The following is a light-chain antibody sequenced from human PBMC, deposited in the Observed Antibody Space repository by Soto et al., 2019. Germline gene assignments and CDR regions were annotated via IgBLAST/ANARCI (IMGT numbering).Light chain of an antibody. J-gene: IGLJ3*02. V-gene: IGLV2-23*01. CDR1: SSDVGNSNF. Sequence: QSALTQPASVSGSPGQSITISWTGTSSDVGNSNFVSWYQHHPGKAPKLMIYEGTKLSSGVSNRFSGSKSGNTASLTISGLQAEDEADYYCCSYAGRTTWVFGGGTKVTVL. CDR3: CSYAGRTTWV. CDR2: EGT.